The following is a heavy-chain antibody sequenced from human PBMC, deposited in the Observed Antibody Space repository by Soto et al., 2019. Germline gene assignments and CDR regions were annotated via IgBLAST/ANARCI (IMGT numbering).Heavy chain of an antibody. CDR1: GFTFSSYS. V-gene: IGHV3-21*01. CDR3: ASASTYYYDSSGYY. CDR2: ISSSSSYI. D-gene: IGHD3-22*01. Sequence: GGSLRLSCAASGFTFSSYSMNWVRQAPGKGLEWVSSISSSSSYIYYADSVKGRFTISGDNAKNSLYLQMNSLRAEDTAVYYCASASTYYYDSSGYYWGQGTLVTVSS. J-gene: IGHJ4*02.